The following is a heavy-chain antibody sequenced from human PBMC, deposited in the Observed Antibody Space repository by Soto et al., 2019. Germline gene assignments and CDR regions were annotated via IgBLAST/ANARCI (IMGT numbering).Heavy chain of an antibody. CDR2: MNPNSGNT. Sequence: ASVKVSCTASGYTFTSYDINWVRQATGQGLEWMGWMNPNSGNTGYAQKFQGRVTMTRNTSISTAYMELSSLRSEDTAVYYCARKTDFWSGKIDYWGQGTLVTVPQ. J-gene: IGHJ4*02. V-gene: IGHV1-8*01. CDR1: GYTFTSYD. D-gene: IGHD3-3*01. CDR3: ARKTDFWSGKIDY.